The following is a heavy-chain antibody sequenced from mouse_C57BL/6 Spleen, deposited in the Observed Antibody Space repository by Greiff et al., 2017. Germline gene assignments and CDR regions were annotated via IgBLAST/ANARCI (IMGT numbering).Heavy chain of an antibody. J-gene: IGHJ2*01. Sequence: VQLQQSGAELVRPGASVKLSCTASGFNITDYYMHWVKQRPEPGLEWIGMIDPEDGDTEYAPKFQGKATMTADTSSNTAYLQLSSLTSEDTAVYYCTTSDYGCSDYWGQGTTLTVSS. CDR2: IDPEDGDT. CDR3: TTSDYGCSDY. D-gene: IGHD1-1*01. CDR1: GFNITDYY. V-gene: IGHV14-1*01.